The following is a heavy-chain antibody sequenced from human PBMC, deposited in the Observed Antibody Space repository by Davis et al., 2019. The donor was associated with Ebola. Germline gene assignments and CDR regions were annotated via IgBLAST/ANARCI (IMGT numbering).Heavy chain of an antibody. J-gene: IGHJ4*02. CDR2: VNWNGRVT. CDR1: GFTSDNFA. Sequence: PGGSLRLSCAGSGFTSDNFAMTWVRQAPGKGLEWVSGVNWNGRVTTYADSVKGRFTISRDNAKNSLYLQMNSLRAEDTALYYCARVGYYGSGTYYDSWGPGILVTVSS. D-gene: IGHD3-10*01. CDR3: ARVGYYGSGTYYDS. V-gene: IGHV3-20*04.